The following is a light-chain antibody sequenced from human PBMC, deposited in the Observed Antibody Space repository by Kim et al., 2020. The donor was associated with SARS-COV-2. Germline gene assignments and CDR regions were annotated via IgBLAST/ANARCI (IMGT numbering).Light chain of an antibody. CDR2: WAS. J-gene: IGKJ1*01. V-gene: IGKV4-1*01. CDR1: QSVLYSSKNKNY. Sequence: DIVMTQSPDSLAVSLSERATINCKSSQSVLYSSKNKNYLAWYQQTSGQPPKLLISWASTRESGVPDRFSGSGSGTDFTLTISSLQAEDVAVYYCQQYYTTPWTFGQGTKVDIK. CDR3: QQYYTTPWT.